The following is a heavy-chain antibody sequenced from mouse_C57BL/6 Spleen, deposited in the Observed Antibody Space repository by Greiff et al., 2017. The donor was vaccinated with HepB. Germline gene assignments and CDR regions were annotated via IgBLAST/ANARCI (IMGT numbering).Heavy chain of an antibody. Sequence: QVQLQQPGAELVMPGASVKLSCKASGYTFTSYWMHWVKQRPGQGLEWIGEIDPSDSYTNYNQKFKGKSTLTVDKSSSTAYMQLSSLTSEDSAVYYCARPYGNYISYWYFDVWGTGTTVTVSS. D-gene: IGHD2-1*01. J-gene: IGHJ1*03. CDR3: ARPYGNYISYWYFDV. V-gene: IGHV1-69*01. CDR2: IDPSDSYT. CDR1: GYTFTSYW.